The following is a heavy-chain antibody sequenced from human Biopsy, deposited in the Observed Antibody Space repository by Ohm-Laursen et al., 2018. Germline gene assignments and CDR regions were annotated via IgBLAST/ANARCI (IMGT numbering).Heavy chain of an antibody. CDR1: DGSINSYY. CDR2: IYYSGST. D-gene: IGHD5-18*01. J-gene: IGHJ4*02. V-gene: IGHV4-59*07. Sequence: SDTLYLTCTVSDGSINSYYWNWIRQPPGKRLEWIGNIYYSGSTNFNPSLKSRVTISVDTSKNQFSLKLSSVTAADTAVYFCARGSSYGYDFDYWGQGTLVAVSS. CDR3: ARGSSYGYDFDY.